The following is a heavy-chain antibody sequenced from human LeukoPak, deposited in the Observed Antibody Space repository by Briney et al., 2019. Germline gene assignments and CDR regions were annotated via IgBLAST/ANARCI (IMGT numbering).Heavy chain of an antibody. J-gene: IGHJ5*02. D-gene: IGHD5-24*01. CDR3: ARDREGYKVNWFHP. Sequence: PGGSLRLSCVASGFTVSGNHIFWVRQAPGKGLEWVSVLYSDRATYYADSVKGRFTISRDNLKNKVYLQMNSVRVDDTATYYCARDREGYKVNWFHPWGQGTLVAASS. V-gene: IGHV3-66*01. CDR1: GFTVSGNH. CDR2: LYSDRAT.